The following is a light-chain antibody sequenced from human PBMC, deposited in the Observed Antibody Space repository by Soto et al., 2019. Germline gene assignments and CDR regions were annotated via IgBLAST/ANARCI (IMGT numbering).Light chain of an antibody. CDR1: QSVSSY. CDR3: QQYGSSPTT. J-gene: IGKJ1*01. Sequence: EIVLTQSPATLSLSPGERATLSCRASQSVSSYLAWYQQKPGQAPRLLMSDASNRATGIPARFSGSGSGTDFTLTISRLEPEDFAVYYCQQYGSSPTTFGQGTKVDIK. CDR2: DAS. V-gene: IGKV3-20*01.